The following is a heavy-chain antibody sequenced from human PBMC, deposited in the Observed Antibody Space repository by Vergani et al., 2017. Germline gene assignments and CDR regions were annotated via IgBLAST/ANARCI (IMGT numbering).Heavy chain of an antibody. CDR2: INTNTVNP. CDR1: GGTFSSYT. J-gene: IGHJ4*02. CDR3: ARESRPSYCGGDCDVFDY. V-gene: IGHV7-4-1*02. D-gene: IGHD2-21*02. Sequence: QVQLVQSGADVKKPGSSVKVSCKASGGTFSSYTISWVRQAPGQGREWMGWINTNTVNPTYAQGFTGRFVFSLDTSVSTAYLQFSSLKAEDTAVYYCARESRPSYCGGDCDVFDYWGQGTLVTVSS.